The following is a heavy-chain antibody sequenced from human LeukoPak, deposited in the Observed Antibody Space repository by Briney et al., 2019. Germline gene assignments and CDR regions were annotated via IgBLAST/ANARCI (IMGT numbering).Heavy chain of an antibody. CDR1: GFTFSSYS. CDR2: ISSSSSYI. V-gene: IGHV3-21*01. Sequence: GGSLRLSCAAPGFTFSSYSMNWVRQAPGKGLEWVSSISSSSSYIYYADSVKGRFTISRDNAKNSLYLQMNSLRAEDTAVYYCARAPRGYCSGGSCYPYYFDYWGQGTLVTVSS. CDR3: ARAPRGYCSGGSCYPYYFDY. D-gene: IGHD2-15*01. J-gene: IGHJ4*02.